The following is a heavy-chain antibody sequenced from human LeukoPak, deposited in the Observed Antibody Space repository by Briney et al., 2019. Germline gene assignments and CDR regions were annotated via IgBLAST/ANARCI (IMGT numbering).Heavy chain of an antibody. Sequence: GGSLRLSCAASEFTFSSYAMSWVRQAPGKGLEGVAGISDSGGSTYYVDAVKGRFTISRDNSKNTLYLQMNSLRAEDTAVYYCAKVLRCTSTSCYSDYGMDVWGQGTTVTVSS. D-gene: IGHD2-2*02. CDR1: EFTFSSYA. V-gene: IGHV3-23*01. J-gene: IGHJ6*02. CDR3: AKVLRCTSTSCYSDYGMDV. CDR2: ISDSGGST.